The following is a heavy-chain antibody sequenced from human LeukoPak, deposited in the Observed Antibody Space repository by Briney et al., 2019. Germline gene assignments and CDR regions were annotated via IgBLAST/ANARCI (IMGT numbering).Heavy chain of an antibody. Sequence: SETLSLTCTVSGGSISSYYWSWIRQPAGKGLEWIGRIYTSGSTNYNPSLKSRVTMSVDTSKNQFSLKLSSVTAAGTAVYYCARDYYDSSGYSYDVFDIWGQGTMVTVSS. CDR2: IYTSGST. J-gene: IGHJ3*02. CDR3: ARDYYDSSGYSYDVFDI. CDR1: GGSISSYY. D-gene: IGHD3-22*01. V-gene: IGHV4-4*07.